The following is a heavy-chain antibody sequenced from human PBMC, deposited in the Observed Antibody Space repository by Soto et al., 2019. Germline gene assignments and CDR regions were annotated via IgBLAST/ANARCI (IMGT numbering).Heavy chain of an antibody. D-gene: IGHD6-19*01. J-gene: IGHJ4*02. CDR3: ATRRSSGWYVRDY. Sequence: QVQLQQWGAGLLKPSETLSLTCAVYGGSFSGYYWSWIRQPPGKGLEWIGEINHSGSTNYNPSLKSRVTIPVDTSKNQFSLKLSSVTAADTAVYYCATRRSSGWYVRDYWGQGTLVTVSS. CDR2: INHSGST. V-gene: IGHV4-34*01. CDR1: GGSFSGYY.